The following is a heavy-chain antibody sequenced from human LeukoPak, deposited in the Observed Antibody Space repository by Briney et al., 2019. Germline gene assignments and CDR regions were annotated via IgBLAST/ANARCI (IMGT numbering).Heavy chain of an antibody. CDR1: GYTFTNYG. D-gene: IGHD3-22*01. Sequence: GASVRVSCKTSGYTFTNYGVSWVRQAPGQGLEWMGWVSTHTGNKHYAQNFHDRFTMTTDTSTSTAYMELRSLTSDDTAVYYCARGGSGFVFYSYYMDVWGKGTTVIVSS. CDR2: VSTHTGNK. J-gene: IGHJ6*03. CDR3: ARGGSGFVFYSYYMDV. V-gene: IGHV1-18*01.